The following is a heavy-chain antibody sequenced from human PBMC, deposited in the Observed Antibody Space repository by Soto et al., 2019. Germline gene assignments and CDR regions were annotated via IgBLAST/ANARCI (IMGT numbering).Heavy chain of an antibody. D-gene: IGHD5-18*01. J-gene: IGHJ4*02. V-gene: IGHV1-3*01. Sequence: ASVKVSCKASGYTFTSYAMYWVRQAPGQRLEWMGWIDAGNGNTKYSQKFQGRVTITRDTSASTAYMELSSLRSEDTAVYYCARDPGYSYGYNWGQGTLVTVS. CDR3: ARDPGYSYGYN. CDR2: IDAGNGNT. CDR1: GYTFTSYA.